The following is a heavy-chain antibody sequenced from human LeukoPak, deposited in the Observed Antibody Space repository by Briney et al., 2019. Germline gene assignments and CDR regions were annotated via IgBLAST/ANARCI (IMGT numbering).Heavy chain of an antibody. CDR2: INPNSGGT. J-gene: IGHJ4*02. CDR1: GYTFTGYY. CDR3: ARDLGELEWSYYFDY. V-gene: IGHV1-2*02. D-gene: IGHD1-1*01. Sequence: ASVKVSCKASGYTFTGYYMHWVRQAPGQGLEWMGWINPNSGGTNYAQKFQGRVTMTRDTSISTAYMELSRLRSDDTAVYYCARDLGELEWSYYFDYWGQGTLVTVSS.